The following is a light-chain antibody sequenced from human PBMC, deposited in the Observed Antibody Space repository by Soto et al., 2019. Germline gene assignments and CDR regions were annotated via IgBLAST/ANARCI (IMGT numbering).Light chain of an antibody. Sequence: DIQMTQSPYSLSASVGERVTIACRASQSISTSLNWYQQKPGKAPQLLIFAAPSLQSGVPSRFSGSGSGTEFALTISSVQPEDSATYFCHQTYSTYHTFGQGTKLEIK. CDR1: QSISTS. CDR3: HQTYSTYHT. CDR2: AAP. V-gene: IGKV1-39*01. J-gene: IGKJ2*01.